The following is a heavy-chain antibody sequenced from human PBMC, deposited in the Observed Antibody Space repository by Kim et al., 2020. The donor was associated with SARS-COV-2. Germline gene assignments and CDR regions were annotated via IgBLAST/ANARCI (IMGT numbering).Heavy chain of an antibody. CDR3: ARVRNEMAIGY. CDR1: GGSISSSSYY. D-gene: IGHD2-21*01. CDR2: IYYSGST. J-gene: IGHJ4*02. V-gene: IGHV4-39*01. Sequence: SETLSLTCTVSGGSISSSSYYWGWIRQPPGKGLEWIGSIYYSGSTYYNPSLKSRVTISVDTSKNQFSLKLSSVTAADTAVYYCARVRNEMAIGYWGQGTLVTVSS.